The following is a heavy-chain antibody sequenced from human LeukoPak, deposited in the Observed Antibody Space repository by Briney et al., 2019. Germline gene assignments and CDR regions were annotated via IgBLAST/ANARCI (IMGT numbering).Heavy chain of an antibody. V-gene: IGHV4-59*01. CDR3: ARDNKYQLPRTGYYYNYYGMDV. D-gene: IGHD2-2*01. CDR1: GGSISNYY. CDR2: IYYSGST. Sequence: SETLSLTCTVSGGSISNYYWSWIRQPPGKGLEWIGYIYYSGSTNYNPSHKSRVTISVDTSKNQFPLKLSSVTAADTAVYYCARDNKYQLPRTGYYYNYYGMDVWGKGTTVTVSS. J-gene: IGHJ6*04.